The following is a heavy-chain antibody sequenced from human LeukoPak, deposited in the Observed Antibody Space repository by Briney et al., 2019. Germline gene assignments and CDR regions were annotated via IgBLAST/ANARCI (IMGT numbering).Heavy chain of an antibody. CDR1: GFTFSSYG. D-gene: IGHD3-9*01. CDR3: ARVGTYYDILTGYYPSNWFDP. V-gene: IGHV3-30*03. J-gene: IGHJ5*02. CDR2: ISYDGSNK. Sequence: GGSLRLSCAASGFTFSSYGMHWVRQAPGKGLEWVAVISYDGSNKYYADSVKGRFTISRDNSKNTLYLQMNSLRAEDTAVYYCARVGTYYDILTGYYPSNWFDPWGQGTLVTVSS.